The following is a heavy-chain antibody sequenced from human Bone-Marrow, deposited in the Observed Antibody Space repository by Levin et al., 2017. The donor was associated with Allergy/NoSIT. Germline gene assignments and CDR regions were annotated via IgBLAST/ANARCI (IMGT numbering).Heavy chain of an antibody. CDR1: GFIFSSSW. CDR3: ARVAHYGDYLGQIDY. V-gene: IGHV3-74*01. Sequence: LSLTCATSGFIFSSSWMHWVRQAPGKGLVWVSRINSDGSSTLYADSVKGRFTISRDNAKNTLYPQMNSLKAEDTAVYYCARVAHYGDYLGQIDYWGQGTLVTVSS. J-gene: IGHJ4*02. CDR2: INSDGSST. D-gene: IGHD4-17*01.